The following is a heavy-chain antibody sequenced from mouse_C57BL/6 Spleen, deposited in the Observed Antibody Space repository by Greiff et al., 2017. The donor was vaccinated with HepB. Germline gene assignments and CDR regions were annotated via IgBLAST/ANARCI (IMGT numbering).Heavy chain of an antibody. CDR2: INPSSGYT. CDR1: GYTFTSYC. D-gene: IGHD1-1*01. V-gene: IGHV1-7*01. CDR3: ARSRPAVVATPFAY. J-gene: IGHJ3*01. Sequence: VKLMESGAELAKPGASVKLSCKASGYTFTSYCMHWVKQRPGKGLEWIGYINPSSGYTKYNQKFKDKATLTADKSSSTAYMQLSSLTYEDSAVYYCARSRPAVVATPFAYWGQGTLVTVSA.